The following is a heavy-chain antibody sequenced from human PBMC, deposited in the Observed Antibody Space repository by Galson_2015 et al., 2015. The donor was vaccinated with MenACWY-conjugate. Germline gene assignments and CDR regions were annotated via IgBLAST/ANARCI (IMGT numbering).Heavy chain of an antibody. V-gene: IGHV4-30-4*01. CDR1: GGSISSGDSY. CDR3: ARGVLLLWFGTIEH. J-gene: IGHJ4*02. Sequence: LSLTCTVSGGSISSGDSYWSWIRQPPGKGLEWIGYIYYSGNTYYNPSLKSRVTISVDTSKNQFSLKLSSVTAADTAVYYCARGVLLLWFGTIEHWGQGTLVTVSS. CDR2: IYYSGNT. D-gene: IGHD3-10*01.